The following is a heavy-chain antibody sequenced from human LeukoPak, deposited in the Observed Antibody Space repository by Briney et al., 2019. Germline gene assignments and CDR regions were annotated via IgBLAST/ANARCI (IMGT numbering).Heavy chain of an antibody. CDR3: ARVGYYDICGYYPSYYFDY. CDR1: GYTFTSYG. V-gene: IGHV1-18*01. Sequence: ASVKVSCKASGYTFTSYGISWVRQAPGQGLEWMGWISAYNGNTNYAQKLQGRVTMTTDTSTSTAYMELRSLRSDDTVLYYCARVGYYDICGYYPSYYFDYWGQGTLVTVSS. CDR2: ISAYNGNT. D-gene: IGHD3-22*01. J-gene: IGHJ4*02.